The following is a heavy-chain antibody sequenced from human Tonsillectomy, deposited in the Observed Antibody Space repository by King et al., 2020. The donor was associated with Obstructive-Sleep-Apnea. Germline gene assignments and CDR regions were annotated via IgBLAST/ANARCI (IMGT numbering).Heavy chain of an antibody. CDR2: IIPILGIA. CDR3: ARGGHIVATIGGDAFDI. CDR1: GGTFSSYA. V-gene: IGHV1-69*10. Sequence: QLVQSGAEVKKPGSSVKVSCKASGGTFSSYAISWVRQAPGQGLEWRGGIIPILGIANYAQNFQGRVTITADTSTSTAYMEQSSLRSADTAVYYCARGGHIVATIGGDAFDIWGQGTMVTVSS. D-gene: IGHD5-12*01. J-gene: IGHJ3*02.